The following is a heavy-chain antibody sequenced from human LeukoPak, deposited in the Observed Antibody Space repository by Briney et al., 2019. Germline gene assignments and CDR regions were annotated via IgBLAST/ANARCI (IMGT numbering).Heavy chain of an antibody. V-gene: IGHV4-39*02. D-gene: IGHD2-2*01. CDR1: GGSISSSSYY. CDR3: ARDSAVPAARSYYYGMDV. J-gene: IGHJ6*02. CDR2: TYYSGST. Sequence: SETLSLTCTVSGGSISSSSYYWGWIRQPPGKGLEWIGSTYYSGSTYYNPSLKSRVTISVDTSKNQFPLKLSSVTAADTAVYYCARDSAVPAARSYYYGMDVWGQGTTVTVSS.